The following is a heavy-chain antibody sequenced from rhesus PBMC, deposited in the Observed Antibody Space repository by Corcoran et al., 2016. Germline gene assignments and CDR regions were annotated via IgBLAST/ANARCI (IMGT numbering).Heavy chain of an antibody. CDR1: GYSISSGYD. CDR2: IYGSSGST. Sequence: QVQLQESGPGVVKPSETLSLTCAVSGYSISSGYDWSWIRQPPGKGLEWIGYIYGSSGSTNYNPSLKSRVTISKDTSKNQFSLKLSSVTAADTAVYYCARDGGSWKGYFDYWGQGVLVTVSS. J-gene: IGHJ4*01. V-gene: IGHV4-127*01. CDR3: ARDGGSWKGYFDY. D-gene: IGHD6-25*01.